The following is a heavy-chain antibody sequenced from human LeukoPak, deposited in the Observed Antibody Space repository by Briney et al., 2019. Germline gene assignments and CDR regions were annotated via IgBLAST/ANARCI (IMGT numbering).Heavy chain of an antibody. J-gene: IGHJ3*01. V-gene: IGHV3-23*01. CDR2: ISGSGGST. CDR1: GSTFSSFA. CDR3: AKDRSCSGSSCNVGS. Sequence: GGSLRLSCAASGSTFSSFAMSWVRQAPGKGLEWVSAISGSGGSTFYADSVKGRFTISRDNSKNTLFLQMNGLRAEDTAVYYCAKDRSCSGSSCNVGSWGQGTMVTVSS. D-gene: IGHD2-2*01.